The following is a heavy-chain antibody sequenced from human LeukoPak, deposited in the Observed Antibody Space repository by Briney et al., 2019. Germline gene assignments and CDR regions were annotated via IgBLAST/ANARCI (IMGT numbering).Heavy chain of an antibody. Sequence: GGSLRLSCAASGFTVSSNYMSWVRQAPGKGLEWVSVIYSGGSTYYADSVKGRFTISRDNSKNTLYLQMNSLRAEDTAVYYCARGGRPEYYDSSGYFDYWGQGTLVTVSS. CDR3: ARGGRPEYYDSSGYFDY. CDR1: GFTVSSNY. J-gene: IGHJ4*02. CDR2: IYSGGST. V-gene: IGHV3-53*01. D-gene: IGHD3-22*01.